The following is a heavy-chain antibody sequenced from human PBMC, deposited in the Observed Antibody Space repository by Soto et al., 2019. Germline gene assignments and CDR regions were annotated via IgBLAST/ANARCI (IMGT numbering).Heavy chain of an antibody. V-gene: IGHV4-4*02. CDR3: ARANPYYYDSSGYYNWFDP. Sequence: PSETLSLTFAVSGGSISSSNWWSWVRQPPGEGLEWIGEIYHSGSTYYNPSLKSRVTISVDRSKNQFSLKMSSVTAADTAVYYCARANPYYYDSSGYYNWFDPWGQGTLVTVSS. CDR2: IYHSGST. J-gene: IGHJ5*02. CDR1: GGSISSSNW. D-gene: IGHD3-22*01.